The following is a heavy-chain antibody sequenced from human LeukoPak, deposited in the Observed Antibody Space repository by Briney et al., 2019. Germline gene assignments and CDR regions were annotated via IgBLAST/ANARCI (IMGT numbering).Heavy chain of an antibody. CDR1: GYRFTSYW. V-gene: IGHV5-51*01. CDR3: ARSWQYYGPGSYFDY. D-gene: IGHD3-10*01. CDR2: IYPGDSDT. J-gene: IGHJ4*02. Sequence: GESLKISCKGSGYRFTSYWIGWVRQMPGKGLEWMGIIYPGDSDTRYSPSFQGQVTISADKSISTAYLQWSSLKASDTAMYYCARSWQYYGPGSYFDYWGQGTLVTVSS.